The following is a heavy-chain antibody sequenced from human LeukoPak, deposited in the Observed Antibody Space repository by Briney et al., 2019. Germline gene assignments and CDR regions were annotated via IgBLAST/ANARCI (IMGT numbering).Heavy chain of an antibody. CDR1: GFTFSTYA. J-gene: IGHJ4*02. CDR3: ARDSSMLRGPLVIYYFDF. Sequence: GGSLRLSCVVSGFTFSTYAMSWVRQAPGKGLEWVSAISGSGGSTYYADSVKGRFTISRDSSKNTLYLQMNSLRVEDTAVYYCARDSSMLRGPLVIYYFDFWGQGTLVTVSS. V-gene: IGHV3-23*01. CDR2: ISGSGGST. D-gene: IGHD3-10*01.